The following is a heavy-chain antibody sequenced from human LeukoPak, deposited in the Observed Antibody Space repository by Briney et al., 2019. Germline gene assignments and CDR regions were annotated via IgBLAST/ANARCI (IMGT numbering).Heavy chain of an antibody. CDR1: GYTFTVYY. CDR2: INPINGGT. Sequence: ASVKVSCKSSGYTFTVYYMHWVRQAPGQGLEWMGCINPINGGTSYAQKFQGRVTMTRDTSISTAYMELSRLRSDDTAVYYCAREDAAMVVDYWGQGTLVTVFS. J-gene: IGHJ4*02. CDR3: AREDAAMVVDY. V-gene: IGHV1-2*02. D-gene: IGHD5-18*01.